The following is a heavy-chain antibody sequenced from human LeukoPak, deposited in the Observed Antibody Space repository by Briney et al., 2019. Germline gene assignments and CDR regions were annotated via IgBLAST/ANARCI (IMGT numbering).Heavy chain of an antibody. CDR1: GGSISSYY. J-gene: IGHJ3*02. CDR2: IYYSGST. CDR3: ERDGAAAVLLQPPKQAVDNRADAFDI. Sequence: SETLSLTCTVSGGSISSYYWSWIRQPPGKGLEWIGYIYYSGSTNYNPSLKSRVTISVDTSKNQFSLKLSSVTAADTAVYDCERDGAAAVLLQPPKQAVDNRADAFDIWGQGTMVTVSS. V-gene: IGHV4-59*01. D-gene: IGHD6-13*01.